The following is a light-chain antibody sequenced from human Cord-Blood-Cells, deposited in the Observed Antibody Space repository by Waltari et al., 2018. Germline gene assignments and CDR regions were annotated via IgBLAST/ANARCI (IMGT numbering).Light chain of an antibody. CDR3: QSYDSSLGGSV. CDR2: GNS. Sequence: QSVLTQPPSVSGAPGQRVTISCTGSSSNIGAGYDVHWYQRLPGTAPKLLIYGNSNRPSWVPDRISGSKSGASASLAITGLQAEDEADYYCQSYDSSLGGSVFGTGTKVTVL. CDR1: SSNIGAGYD. J-gene: IGLJ1*01. V-gene: IGLV1-40*01.